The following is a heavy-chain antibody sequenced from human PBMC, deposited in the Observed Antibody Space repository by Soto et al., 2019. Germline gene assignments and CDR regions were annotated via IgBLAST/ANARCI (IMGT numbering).Heavy chain of an antibody. J-gene: IGHJ6*03. CDR1: GFTFSSYA. CDR3: STLPTNIVVVVAAPMDV. V-gene: IGHV3-23*01. CDR2: FSGSGGST. Sequence: EVQLLESGGGLVQPGGSLRLSCAASGFTFSSYAMSWVRQAPGKGLEWVSGFSGSGGSTYYADSVKGRFTISRDNSKNTLYLQMNRLRAEDTAVYYCSTLPTNIVVVVAAPMDVWGKGTTVTVSS. D-gene: IGHD2-15*01.